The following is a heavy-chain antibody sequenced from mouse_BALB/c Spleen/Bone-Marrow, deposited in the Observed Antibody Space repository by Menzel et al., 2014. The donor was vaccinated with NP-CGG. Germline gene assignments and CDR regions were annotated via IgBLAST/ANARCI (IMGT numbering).Heavy chain of an antibody. Sequence: EVMLVESGGGLVKPGGSLKLSCAAPGFTFSSYAMSWVRQTPEKRLEWVASISSGGSTYYPDSVKGRFTISRDNARNILYLQMSSLRSEDTAMYYCARDDYDDQYYFDYWGQGTTLTVSS. CDR1: GFTFSSYA. CDR2: ISSGGST. V-gene: IGHV5-6-5*01. J-gene: IGHJ2*01. D-gene: IGHD2-4*01. CDR3: ARDDYDDQYYFDY.